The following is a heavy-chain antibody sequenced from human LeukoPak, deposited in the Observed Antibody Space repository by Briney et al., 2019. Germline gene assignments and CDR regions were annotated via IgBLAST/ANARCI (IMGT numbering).Heavy chain of an antibody. CDR3: ANDENTHFDY. CDR1: GYTFTGYY. D-gene: IGHD1-1*01. CDR2: INPNRGGT. Sequence: ASEKVSCKASGYTFTGYYMHWVRQAPGQGLEWMGWINPNRGGTNYAQKFQGRVTMTRDTSISTAYMELSSLTSDDTAVYYCANDENTHFDYWGQGILVTVSS. V-gene: IGHV1-2*02. J-gene: IGHJ4*02.